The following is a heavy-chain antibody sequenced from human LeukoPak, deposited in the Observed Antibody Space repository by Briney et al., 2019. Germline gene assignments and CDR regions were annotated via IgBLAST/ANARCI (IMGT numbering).Heavy chain of an antibody. J-gene: IGHJ4*02. Sequence: SETLSLTCTVSGGSISSSSYYWGWIRQPPGKGLEWIGYIYYSGSTNYNPSLKSRVTISVDTSKNQFSLKLSSVTAADTAVYYCARSDYGGNFPFDYWGQGTLVTVSS. CDR1: GGSISSSSYY. CDR3: ARSDYGGNFPFDY. D-gene: IGHD4-23*01. CDR2: IYYSGST. V-gene: IGHV4-61*05.